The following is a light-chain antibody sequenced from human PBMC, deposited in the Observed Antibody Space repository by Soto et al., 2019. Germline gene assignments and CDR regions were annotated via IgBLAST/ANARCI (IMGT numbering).Light chain of an antibody. Sequence: EVVLTQSPGTLSLSPGERATLSCRASETVTSDYLAWYQQKPGQAPRLLFYGASRRAAGIPDGFSGSGSGTDFTLIISRLEPEDFVVYYCHQYGSSPWTFGQGTKVDIK. V-gene: IGKV3-20*01. CDR3: HQYGSSPWT. CDR1: ETVTSDY. CDR2: GAS. J-gene: IGKJ1*01.